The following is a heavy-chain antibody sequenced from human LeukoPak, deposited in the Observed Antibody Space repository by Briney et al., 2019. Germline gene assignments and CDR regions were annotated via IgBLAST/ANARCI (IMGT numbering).Heavy chain of an antibody. CDR3: AKVFFRGYSYGYGDYFDY. CDR2: IYSGGST. D-gene: IGHD5-18*01. V-gene: IGHV3-66*01. J-gene: IGHJ4*02. Sequence: PGGSPRLSCAASGFTVRSNYMSWVRQAPGKGLEWVSVIYSGGSTYYADSVKGRFTISRDNSKNTLYLQMNSLRAEDTAVYYCAKVFFRGYSYGYGDYFDYWGQGTLVTVSS. CDR1: GFTVRSNY.